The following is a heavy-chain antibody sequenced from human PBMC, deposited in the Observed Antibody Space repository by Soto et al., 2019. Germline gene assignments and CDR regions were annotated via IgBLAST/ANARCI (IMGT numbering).Heavy chain of an antibody. V-gene: IGHV2-26*01. J-gene: IGHJ2*01. CDR3: ARMRYDREFNTYWFLDL. D-gene: IGHD3-16*01. Sequence: QVTLKESGPVLVKPTETLTVTCTVSGFSLSDVRMAVSWIRQPPGKAPEWLAHIFSNDEATYNKSLRSRLSISKDTSKSQVVLTMTDMDPVDTATYHCARMRYDREFNTYWFLDLWGRGTLVTVSS. CDR2: IFSNDEA. CDR1: GFSLSDVRMA.